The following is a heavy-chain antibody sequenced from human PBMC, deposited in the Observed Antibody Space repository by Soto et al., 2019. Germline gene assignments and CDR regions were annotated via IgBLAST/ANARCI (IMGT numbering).Heavy chain of an antibody. Sequence: SETLSLTCTVSGGSISSGGYYWSWIRQHPGKGLEWIGYIYYSGSTYYNPSLKSRVTISVDTSKNQFSLKPSSVTAADTAVYYCARAKQQLVRFDYWGQGTLVTVSS. J-gene: IGHJ4*02. D-gene: IGHD6-13*01. CDR1: GGSISSGGYY. CDR3: ARAKQQLVRFDY. V-gene: IGHV4-31*03. CDR2: IYYSGST.